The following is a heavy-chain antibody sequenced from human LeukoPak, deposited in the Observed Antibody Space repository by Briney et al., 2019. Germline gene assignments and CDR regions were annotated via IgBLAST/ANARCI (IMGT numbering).Heavy chain of an antibody. CDR1: GFIFSNYA. V-gene: IGHV3-33*08. J-gene: IGHJ5*02. CDR3: ARERGLLWFGELLP. Sequence: QSGASLRLSCAASGFIFSNYAMSWVRQAPGKGLEWVAVIWYDGSNKYYADSVKGRFTFSRDNSKNTLYLQMNSLRAEDTAVYYCARERGLLWFGELLPWGQGTLVTVSS. CDR2: IWYDGSNK. D-gene: IGHD3-10*01.